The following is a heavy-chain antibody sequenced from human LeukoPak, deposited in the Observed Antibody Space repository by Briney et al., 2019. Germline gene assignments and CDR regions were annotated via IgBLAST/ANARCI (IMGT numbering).Heavy chain of an antibody. J-gene: IGHJ6*02. V-gene: IGHV4-59*01. Sequence: SETLSLTCTVSGGSISSYYWSWIRQPPGKGLEWIGYIYYSGSTNYNPSLKSRVTISVDTSKNQFSLKLSSVTAADTAVYYCARGYDLGSTYYYYGMDVWGQGTTVTVSS. D-gene: IGHD3-10*02. CDR3: ARGYDLGSTYYYYGMDV. CDR1: GGSISSYY. CDR2: IYYSGST.